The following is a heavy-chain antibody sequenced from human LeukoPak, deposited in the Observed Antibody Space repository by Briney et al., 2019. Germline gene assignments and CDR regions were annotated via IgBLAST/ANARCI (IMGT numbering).Heavy chain of an antibody. CDR2: IYYSGST. CDR1: GGSISSYY. V-gene: IGHV4-59*12. CDR3: ARGGTYYDFWSGYPSAFDI. J-gene: IGHJ3*02. Sequence: PSETLSLTCTVSGGSISSYYWSWIRQPPGKGLEWIGYIYYSGSTNYNPSLKSRVTISVDTSKNQFSLKLSSVTAADTAVYYCARGGTYYDFWSGYPSAFDIWGQGTMVTVSS. D-gene: IGHD3-3*01.